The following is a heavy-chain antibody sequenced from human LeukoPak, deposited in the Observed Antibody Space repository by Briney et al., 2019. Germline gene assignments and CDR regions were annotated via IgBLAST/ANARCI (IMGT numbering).Heavy chain of an antibody. D-gene: IGHD1-14*01. CDR1: GGSISSYY. Sequence: PSETLSLTCTVSGGSISSYYWSWIRQPPGKGLEWIGYIYCSGSTNYNPSLKSRVTGFVDTSKNQVSLRLSSVTAADTAVYYCARHGTISSESYFDYWGQGALVTVSS. CDR3: ARHGTISSESYFDY. CDR2: IYCSGST. J-gene: IGHJ4*02. V-gene: IGHV4-59*08.